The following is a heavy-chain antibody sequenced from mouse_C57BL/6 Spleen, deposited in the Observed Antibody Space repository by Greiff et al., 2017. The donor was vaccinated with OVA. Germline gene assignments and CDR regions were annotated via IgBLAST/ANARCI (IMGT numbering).Heavy chain of an antibody. CDR3: VSSTAAMDY. J-gene: IGHJ4*01. V-gene: IGHV10-1*01. CDR2: IRSKSNNYAT. D-gene: IGHD1-2*01. Sequence: EVKLVESGGGLVQPKGSLKLSCAASGFSFNTYAMNWVRQAPGKGLEWVARIRSKSNNYATYYADSVKDRFTISRDDSESMLYLQMNNLKTEDTAMYYCVSSTAAMDYWGQGTSVTVSS. CDR1: GFSFNTYA.